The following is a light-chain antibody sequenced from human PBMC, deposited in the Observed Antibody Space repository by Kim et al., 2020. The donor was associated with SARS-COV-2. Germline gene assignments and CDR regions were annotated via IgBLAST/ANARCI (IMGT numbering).Light chain of an antibody. CDR1: SSGSRS. J-gene: IGLJ2*01. CDR3: QVWDSSSDHRVV. Sequence: PGKTARVSCGGNSSGSRSVHWYQQKLGQAPVLVMDYDSDRPSGIPERFSGSNSGNTATLTISRVEAGDEADYFCQVWDSSSDHRVVFGGGTQLTVL. V-gene: IGLV3-21*01. CDR2: YDS.